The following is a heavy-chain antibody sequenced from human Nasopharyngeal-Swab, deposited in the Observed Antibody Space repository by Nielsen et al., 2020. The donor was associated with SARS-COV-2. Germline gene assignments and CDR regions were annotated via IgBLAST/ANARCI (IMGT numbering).Heavy chain of an antibody. CDR3: ARGRFLDV. Sequence: GESLKISCAASGFTFSSYDMHWVRQATGKGPEWVSAIGTAGDTYYPGSVKGRFTISRENAKNSLYLQMNSLRAGDTAVYYCARGRFLDVWGKGTTVTVSS. CDR2: IGTAGDT. V-gene: IGHV3-13*04. CDR1: GFTFSSYD. D-gene: IGHD2-21*01. J-gene: IGHJ6*04.